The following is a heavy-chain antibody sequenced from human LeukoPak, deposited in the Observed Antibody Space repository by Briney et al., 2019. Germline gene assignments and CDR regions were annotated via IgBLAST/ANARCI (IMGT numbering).Heavy chain of an antibody. CDR1: GGTFSSYA. V-gene: IGHV1-69*04. J-gene: IGHJ4*02. Sequence: RASVKVSCKASGGTFSSYAISWVRQAPGQGLEWMGRIIPILGIANYAQKFQGRVTITADKSTSTAYMELSSLRSEDTAVYYCARINYYGSSGYENWGQGTLVTVSS. D-gene: IGHD3-22*01. CDR2: IIPILGIA. CDR3: ARINYYGSSGYEN.